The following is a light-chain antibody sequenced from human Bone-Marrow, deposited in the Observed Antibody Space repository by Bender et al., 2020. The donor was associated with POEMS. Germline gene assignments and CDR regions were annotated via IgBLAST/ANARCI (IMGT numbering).Light chain of an antibody. V-gene: IGLV2-11*01. CDR3: QSYDNSLGGWV. CDR1: SSDVGGYDL. Sequence: QSALTQPRSVSGSPGQSVAISCTGTSSDVGGYDLVSWYQHLPGTAPKLLIYGYNNRPSGVPDRFSGSKSGTSASLAITGLQAEDEGDYYCQSYDNSLGGWVFGGGTKLTVL. CDR2: GYN. J-gene: IGLJ3*02.